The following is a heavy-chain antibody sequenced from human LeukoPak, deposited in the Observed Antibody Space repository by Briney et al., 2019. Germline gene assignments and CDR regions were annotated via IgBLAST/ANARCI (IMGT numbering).Heavy chain of an antibody. V-gene: IGHV3-7*01. D-gene: IGHD4-11*01. J-gene: IGHJ6*03. CDR1: GFTFSTYR. CDR3: TRVEETATTAAIIRKYSYYYYYMDV. Sequence: GGSLRLSCAASGFTFSTYRMSWVRKAPGQGLEWVANIKQDGSEKHYVDSVKGRCTISRDNAKNSLYLQMSSLKAEDTAVYYCTRVEETATTAAIIRKYSYYYYYMDVWGKGNTVTVSS. CDR2: IKQDGSEK.